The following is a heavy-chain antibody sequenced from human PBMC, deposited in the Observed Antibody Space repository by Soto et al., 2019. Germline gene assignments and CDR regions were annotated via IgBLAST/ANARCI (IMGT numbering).Heavy chain of an antibody. J-gene: IGHJ6*02. D-gene: IGHD2-21*02. CDR2: IYYSGST. CDR3: ARDLWGYCGTDCYPLDV. CDR1: GGSISSGSYY. V-gene: IGHV4-61*01. Sequence: SETLSLTCSVSGGSISSGSYYWTWIRQPPGKGLEWIGYIYYSGSTNYNPSLKSRVTISVDTSKNQFSLKLNAVTAADTAVYYCARDLWGYCGTDCYPLDVWGQGTTVTVSS.